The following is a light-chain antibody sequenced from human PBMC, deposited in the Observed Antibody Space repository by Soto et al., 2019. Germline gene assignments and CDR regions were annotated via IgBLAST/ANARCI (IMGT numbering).Light chain of an antibody. CDR2: GAS. CDR1: QSVSSN. J-gene: IGKJ5*01. Sequence: SPATLSLSPGERATLSFRASQSVSSNLAWYQQKPGQAPRLLIYGASTRATGIPARFSGSGSGTEFTLTISSLQSEDFAVYYCQQYNSWPPITFGQGTRLEIK. CDR3: QQYNSWPPIT. V-gene: IGKV3-15*01.